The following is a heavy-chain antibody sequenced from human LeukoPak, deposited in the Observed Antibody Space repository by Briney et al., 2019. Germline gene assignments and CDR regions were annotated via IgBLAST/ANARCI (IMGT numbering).Heavy chain of an antibody. V-gene: IGHV5-51*01. CDR2: IYPGDSGT. CDR1: GYIFTNYR. CDR3: ARPNYYDSSGSAMDV. D-gene: IGHD3-22*01. J-gene: IGHJ6*03. Sequence: GESLKVSCRASGYIFTNYRIAWVRQKPGKGLEWMGIIYPGDSGTTYSPSFQGQVTISADKSIRAAYLQWDTLKASDTAMYYCARPNYYDSSGSAMDVWGKGTTVTVSS.